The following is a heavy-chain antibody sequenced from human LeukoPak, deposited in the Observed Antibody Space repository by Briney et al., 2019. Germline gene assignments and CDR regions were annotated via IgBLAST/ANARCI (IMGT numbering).Heavy chain of an antibody. CDR3: ARETGIHAFDI. CDR1: GFTFSSYG. D-gene: IGHD1-1*01. V-gene: IGHV3-30*03. CDR2: ISYDGSNK. J-gene: IGHJ3*02. Sequence: GGSLRLSCAASGFTFSSYGMHWVRQAPGKGLEWVAVISYDGSNKYYADSVKGRFTISRENAKNSLYLQMNSLRAGDTAVYYCARETGIHAFDIWGQGTMVTVSS.